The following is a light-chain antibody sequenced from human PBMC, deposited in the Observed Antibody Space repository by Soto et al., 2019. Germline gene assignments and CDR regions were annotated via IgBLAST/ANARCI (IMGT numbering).Light chain of an antibody. CDR3: QQYDNWPLT. V-gene: IGKV3-15*01. Sequence: EIVMTQSPGTLSESPGERVTLSCRASQSFNIPLAWYQQKPGQAPRLLIYDASASVTGIPARFSGGGSGTEFTLIISRLQSEDFAVYYCQQYDNWPLTFGGGTKVQIK. J-gene: IGKJ4*01. CDR1: QSFNIP. CDR2: DAS.